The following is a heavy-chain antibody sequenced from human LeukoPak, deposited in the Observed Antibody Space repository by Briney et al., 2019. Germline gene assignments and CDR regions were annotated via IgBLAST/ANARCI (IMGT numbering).Heavy chain of an antibody. D-gene: IGHD6-13*01. CDR1: GFTFSSYA. CDR3: AKHPYYSSSYYYYYMDV. CDR2: ISGSGGST. Sequence: GGSLRLSCAASGFTFSSYAMSWVRQAPGKGLEWVSAISGSGGSTYYADSVKGRFTISRDNSKNTLYLQMNSLRAEDTAVYYCAKHPYYSSSYYYYYMDVWGKGTTVTVSS. J-gene: IGHJ6*03. V-gene: IGHV3-23*01.